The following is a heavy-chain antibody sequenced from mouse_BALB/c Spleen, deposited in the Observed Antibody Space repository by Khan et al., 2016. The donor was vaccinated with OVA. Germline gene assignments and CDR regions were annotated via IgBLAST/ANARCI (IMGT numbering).Heavy chain of an antibody. V-gene: IGHV1-9*01. D-gene: IGHD1-1*01. J-gene: IGHJ3*01. Sequence: QVQLKQSGAELMKPGASVKISCKATGYTFSSYWTEWVKQRPGHGLEWIGEILPGSGRNNYNEKFKGKATFTADTSSNTAYMQLSNLTSDDSAVYYCARGNYYGSSSWFGYWGQGTLVTVSA. CDR3: ARGNYYGSSSWFGY. CDR2: ILPGSGRN. CDR1: GYTFSSYW.